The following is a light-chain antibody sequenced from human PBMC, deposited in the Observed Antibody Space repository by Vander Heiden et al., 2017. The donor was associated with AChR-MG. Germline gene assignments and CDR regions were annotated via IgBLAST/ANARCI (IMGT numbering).Light chain of an antibody. J-gene: IGKJ4*01. CDR1: QSLLHSNGYNY. Sequence: DTVMTQSPLSLPVTPGEPASISCRSSQSLLHSNGYNYLDWYLQKPGQSPQLLIYLGSNRASGVPDRFSGSGSGTDFTLKISRVEAEDVGVYYCRQALQTPLAFGGGTKVEIK. CDR3: RQALQTPLA. V-gene: IGKV2-28*01. CDR2: LGS.